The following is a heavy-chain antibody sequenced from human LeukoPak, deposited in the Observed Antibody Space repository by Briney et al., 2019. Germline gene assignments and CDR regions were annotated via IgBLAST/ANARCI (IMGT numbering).Heavy chain of an antibody. D-gene: IGHD5-12*01. CDR3: ARSFRYSGYDYYFDP. J-gene: IGHJ5*02. CDR1: GASFSGYY. Sequence: KPSETLSLTCAVYGASFSGYYWSWSRQPPGKGLEWIGEINHSGSTNYNPSLKSRVTISLDKSKNQFSLELTSVTAADTAVYYCARSFRYSGYDYYFDPWGQGTLVTVSS. V-gene: IGHV4-34*01. CDR2: INHSGST.